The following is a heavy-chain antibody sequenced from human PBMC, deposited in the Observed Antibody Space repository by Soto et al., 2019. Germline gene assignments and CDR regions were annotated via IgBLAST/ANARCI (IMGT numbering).Heavy chain of an antibody. CDR3: ARHLHYYYSSAYYVIDY. V-gene: IGHV5-10-1*01. CDR1: GYSFTTYW. D-gene: IGHD3-22*01. J-gene: IGHJ4*02. Sequence: GESLRISCKASGYSFTTYWISWVRQMPGKGLEWMGNIDPTDSYTNYNPSFQGHVTISADKSISTAYLQWSSLKASDTAMYYCARHLHYYYSSAYYVIDYWGQGTLVTVSS. CDR2: IDPTDSYT.